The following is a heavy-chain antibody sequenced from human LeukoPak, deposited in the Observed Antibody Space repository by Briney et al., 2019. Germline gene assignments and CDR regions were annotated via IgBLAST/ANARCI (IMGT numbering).Heavy chain of an antibody. CDR3: ARDLGYSSSIAAPPGNYGMDV. CDR2: IYTSGST. V-gene: IGHV4-4*07. CDR1: GGSISSYY. D-gene: IGHD6-6*01. Sequence: SETLSLTCTVSGGSISSYYWSWIRQPAGKGLEWIGRIYTSGSTNYNPSLKSRVTISVDTSKNQFSLKLSSVTAADTAVYYCARDLGYSSSIAAPPGNYGMDVWGQGTTVTVSS. J-gene: IGHJ6*02.